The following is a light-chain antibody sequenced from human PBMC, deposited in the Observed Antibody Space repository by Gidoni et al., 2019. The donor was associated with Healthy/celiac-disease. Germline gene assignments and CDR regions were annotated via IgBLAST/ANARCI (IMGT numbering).Light chain of an antibody. CDR1: QSVSSSY. V-gene: IGKV3-20*01. CDR3: QQYVSSPFT. J-gene: IGKJ3*01. CDR2: GAS. Sequence: IVLTPFPPTLSFAPGENATLPCRASQSVSSSYLAWYQQKPGQAPRLLIYGASSRATGIPDRFSGSGSGTDFTLTISRLEPEDFAVYYCQQYVSSPFTFGPGTKVDIK.